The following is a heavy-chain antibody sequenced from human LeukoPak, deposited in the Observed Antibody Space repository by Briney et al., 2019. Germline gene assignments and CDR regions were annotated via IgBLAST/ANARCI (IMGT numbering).Heavy chain of an antibody. CDR1: GGSISSYY. CDR2: ISGTT. D-gene: IGHD6-13*01. J-gene: IGHJ6*03. Sequence: SETLSLTCTVSGGSISSYYWTWIRQPAGKGLEWIGRISGTTNYNPSLQTRVSMSVDTSKNQFSLKLSSVTAADTAVYYCARVSSSWLNYYYYYMDVWGKGTTVSVSS. V-gene: IGHV4-4*07. CDR3: ARVSSSWLNYYYYYMDV.